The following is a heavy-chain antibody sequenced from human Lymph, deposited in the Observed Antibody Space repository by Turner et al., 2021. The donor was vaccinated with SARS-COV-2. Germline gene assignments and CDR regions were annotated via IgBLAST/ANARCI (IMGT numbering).Heavy chain of an antibody. J-gene: IGHJ3*02. V-gene: IGHV1-2*02. D-gene: IGHD6-19*01. CDR2: INPNSGGT. Sequence: QVQLVQSGAEVKKPGDSVKVSCKASGYTFTGYYVHWVRQAPGQGLEWMGWINPNSGGTDYAQNCQGRVTMTRDTSISTAYMELSRLSSDDTAVYYCARSLGYSSGWYGDAFDIWGLGTMVTVSS. CDR1: GYTFTGYY. CDR3: ARSLGYSSGWYGDAFDI.